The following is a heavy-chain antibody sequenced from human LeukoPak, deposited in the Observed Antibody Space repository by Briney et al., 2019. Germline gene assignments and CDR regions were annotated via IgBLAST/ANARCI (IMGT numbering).Heavy chain of an antibody. V-gene: IGHV1-2*02. D-gene: IGHD1-7*01. Sequence: GASVKVSCKASGYTFTGSYMHWVRQAPGQGLEWMGWINPNSGATNSAQKFQGRVTMTRDTSISTAYMELSRLRSDDTAVYYCARENSGTTPDYWGQGTLVTVSS. CDR2: INPNSGAT. CDR1: GYTFTGSY. CDR3: ARENSGTTPDY. J-gene: IGHJ4*02.